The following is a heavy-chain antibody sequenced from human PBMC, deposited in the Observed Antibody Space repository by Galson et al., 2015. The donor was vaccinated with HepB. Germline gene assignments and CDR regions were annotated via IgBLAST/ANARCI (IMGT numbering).Heavy chain of an antibody. CDR1: GYTFSNYC. CDR3: ARGALVVAVGATQNNWFGP. D-gene: IGHD2-15*01. J-gene: IGHJ5*02. Sequence: SVKVSCKVSGYTFSNYCITWVRQAPGQGLEWVGWISPHNRDTNYAQNFQGRVTMTTDTSTSTAYMELRSLRSDDTAVYYCARGALVVAVGATQNNWFGPWGQGTQVTVSS. CDR2: ISPHNRDT. V-gene: IGHV1-18*01.